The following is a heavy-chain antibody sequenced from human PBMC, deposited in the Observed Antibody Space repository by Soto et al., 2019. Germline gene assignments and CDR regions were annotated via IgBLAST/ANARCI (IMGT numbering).Heavy chain of an antibody. Sequence: EVQLVESGGGLVQPGGSLRLSCAASGFTVSSNYMSWVRQAPGKGLEWVSVIYSGGSTYYADSVKGRFTISRDNSKNTLYLQMNSLRAEEQAVYYCARDKYGYGHTPLHYYGMDVWGQGTTVTVSS. CDR2: IYSGGST. V-gene: IGHV3-66*01. D-gene: IGHD5-18*01. CDR1: GFTVSSNY. J-gene: IGHJ6*02. CDR3: ARDKYGYGHTPLHYYGMDV.